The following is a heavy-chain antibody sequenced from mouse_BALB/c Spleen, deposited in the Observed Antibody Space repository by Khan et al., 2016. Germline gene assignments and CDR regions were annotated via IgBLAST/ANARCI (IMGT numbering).Heavy chain of an antibody. CDR2: IIYSGST. Sequence: EVQLQESGPGLMKPSQSLSLTCPVTGYSITSDYVWNWIRQFPGNKLEWMGYIIYSGSTTYTPSLKSRISITRDTSKNQCFLQLNSVTIEDTATYYCASDWPNYAMDYWGQGTSVTVSS. CDR3: ASDWPNYAMDY. J-gene: IGHJ4*01. V-gene: IGHV3-2*02. D-gene: IGHD2-4*01. CDR1: GYSITSDYV.